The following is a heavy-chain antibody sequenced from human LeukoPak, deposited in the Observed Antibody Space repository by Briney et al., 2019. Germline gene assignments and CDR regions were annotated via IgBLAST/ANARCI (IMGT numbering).Heavy chain of an antibody. Sequence: PGGSLRLSCAVSGFTLISNYMSWVRQAPGKGLEWVSTIYSGGTTYYADSVKGRFTTSRDNSKNTLYLQMDSLRAEDTAVYYCAREIGGALHYFDYWGQGTLVTVSS. CDR1: GFTLISNY. J-gene: IGHJ4*02. V-gene: IGHV3-53*01. D-gene: IGHD1-26*01. CDR2: IYSGGTT. CDR3: AREIGGALHYFDY.